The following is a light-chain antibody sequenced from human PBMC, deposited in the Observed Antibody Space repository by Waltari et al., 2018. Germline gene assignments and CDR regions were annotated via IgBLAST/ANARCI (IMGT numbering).Light chain of an antibody. CDR1: SGSIASNY. Sequence: NFMLTQPHSVSESPGKTITISCTRSSGSIASNYVQRYQQRPGSAPTTVIYEDNQRPSGVPDRLSGSIDSSSNSASLTISGLKTEDEADYYCQSSDSSLVVFGGGTKLTVL. CDR3: QSSDSSLVV. CDR2: EDN. V-gene: IGLV6-57*04. J-gene: IGLJ2*01.